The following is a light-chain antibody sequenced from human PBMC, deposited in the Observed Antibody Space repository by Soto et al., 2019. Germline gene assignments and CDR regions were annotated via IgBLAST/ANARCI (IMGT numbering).Light chain of an antibody. CDR2: APY. Sequence: DIQMTQSPSPLSASVGERVTFPSRASKGIYIYLPWYKQKPGKAHKLLIYAPYTLKAGVPSRFSGSGSGTAFTLTISSLQPEDVATYYCHKYNSALLTFGQGTRLEIK. J-gene: IGKJ5*01. CDR1: KGIYIY. CDR3: HKYNSALLT. V-gene: IGKV1-27*01.